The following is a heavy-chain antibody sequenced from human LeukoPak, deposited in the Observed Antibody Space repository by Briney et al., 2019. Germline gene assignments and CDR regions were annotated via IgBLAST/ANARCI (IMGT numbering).Heavy chain of an antibody. D-gene: IGHD4/OR15-4a*01. J-gene: IGHJ4*02. CDR2: IWEDGSKK. CDR3: TKADYGGSLDH. V-gene: IGHV3-30*02. Sequence: GGSLRLSCAASAFTFSNFAMHWVRQAPGEGLEWVAVIWEDGSKKYYADSVKGRFTISRDNSKNTLYLQMNSLRADGTAVYYCTKADYGGSLDHWGQGTLVTVSS. CDR1: AFTFSNFA.